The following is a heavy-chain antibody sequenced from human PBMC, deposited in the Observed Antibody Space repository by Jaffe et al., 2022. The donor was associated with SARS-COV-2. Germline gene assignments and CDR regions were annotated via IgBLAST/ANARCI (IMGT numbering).Heavy chain of an antibody. J-gene: IGHJ5*02. D-gene: IGHD5-18*01. Sequence: QLQLQESGPGLVKPSETLSLTCTVSRGSLSSSSYFWGWIRQPPGKGLEWIGTIYYSGSTYYNPSLKSRVTIPVDTSKNQFSLKLSSVTAADTAVYYCARGYSYGYPRWFDPWGQGTLVTVSS. V-gene: IGHV4-39*01. CDR1: RGSLSSSSYF. CDR2: IYYSGST. CDR3: ARGYSYGYPRWFDP.